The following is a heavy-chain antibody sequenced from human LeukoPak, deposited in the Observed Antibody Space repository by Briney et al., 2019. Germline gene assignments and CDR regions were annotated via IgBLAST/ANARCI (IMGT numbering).Heavy chain of an antibody. D-gene: IGHD3-22*01. J-gene: IGHJ4*02. CDR1: GGSLSSSSYY. CDR2: IYYSGNT. CDR3: ARHKRAYYYDSSGYPDY. V-gene: IGHV4-39*01. Sequence: PSKTLSLTCTVSGGSLSSSSYYWGWICQPPGKGLEWIGSIYYSGNTYYNPSLKSRVTISVDTSKNQSSLKLTSVTAADTAVYYCARHKRAYYYDSSGYPDYWGQGTLVTVSS.